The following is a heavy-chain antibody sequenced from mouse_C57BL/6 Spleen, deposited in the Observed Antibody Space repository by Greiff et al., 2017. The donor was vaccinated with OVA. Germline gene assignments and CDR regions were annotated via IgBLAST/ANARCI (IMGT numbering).Heavy chain of an antibody. Sequence: VQLQQPGAELVKPGASVKLSCKASGYTFTSYWMHWVKQRPGQGLEWIGMIHPYSGSTNYNERFKSKATLTVDKSSSTAYMQLSSLTSEDSAVYCCAGSSSGYCYFDDWGQGTTLTVSS. D-gene: IGHD3-2*02. CDR1: GYTFTSYW. CDR2: IHPYSGST. V-gene: IGHV1-64*01. J-gene: IGHJ2*01. CDR3: AGSSSGYCYFDD.